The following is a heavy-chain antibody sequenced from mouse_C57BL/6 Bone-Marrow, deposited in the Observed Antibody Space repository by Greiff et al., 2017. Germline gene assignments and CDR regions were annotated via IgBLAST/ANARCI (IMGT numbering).Heavy chain of an antibody. Sequence: DVKLQESGPGLVKPSQSLSLTCSVTGYSITSGYYWNWIRQFPGNKLEWMGYISYDGSNNYNPSLKNRISITRDTSKNQFFLKLNSVTTEDTATYDCARGITTEGGGGYFDVWGTGTTVTVSS. CDR3: ARGITTEGGGGYFDV. CDR2: ISYDGSN. CDR1: GYSITSGYY. V-gene: IGHV3-6*01. J-gene: IGHJ1*03. D-gene: IGHD1-1*01.